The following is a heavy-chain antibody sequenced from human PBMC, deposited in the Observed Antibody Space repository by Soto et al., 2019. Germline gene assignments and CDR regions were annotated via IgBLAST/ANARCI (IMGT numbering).Heavy chain of an antibody. CDR3: SRGGGGGLFDL. J-gene: IGHJ4*02. Sequence: QVQLVESGGSLIKPGGSLRLSCAWSGFTFSDHYMSWIRRSPGKGLEFLSYISPRTTYKNYADSVKGRFTISRDNAKNSLYLQLNSLRAEDTAIYYCSRGGGGGLFDLWGQGTFVTVSS. V-gene: IGHV3-11*06. CDR2: ISPRTTYK. CDR1: GFTFSDHY. D-gene: IGHD2-21*01.